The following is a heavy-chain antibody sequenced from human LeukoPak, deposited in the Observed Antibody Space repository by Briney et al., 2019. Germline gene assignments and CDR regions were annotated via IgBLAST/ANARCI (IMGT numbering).Heavy chain of an antibody. J-gene: IGHJ4*02. CDR2: TNEGGSDK. Sequence: GGSLRLSCAASGFTLRNSWMSWLRQAPGKGLEWVAHTNEGGSDKYYVDSVKGRFTISRDNVRSSLYLQMNSLRADDTAVYYCAIWSVELNSWGQGTLVTVSS. CDR1: GFTLRNSW. D-gene: IGHD3-10*01. CDR3: AIWSVELNS. V-gene: IGHV3-7*01.